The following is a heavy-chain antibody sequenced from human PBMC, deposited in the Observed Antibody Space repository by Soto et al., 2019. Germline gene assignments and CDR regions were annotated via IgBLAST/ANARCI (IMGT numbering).Heavy chain of an antibody. V-gene: IGHV3-15*01. Sequence: GASLRLSCAASGFTFSNVWMSWVRQAAGRGLEWVGRVKSKSDGATTDYAAPVKGRFTVSTDDSQNTLSLQMDSLKIEDTAVYFCTTAAGGMWGADYWGQGT. CDR3: TTAAGGMWGADY. D-gene: IGHD1-26*01. J-gene: IGHJ4*02. CDR2: VKSKSDGATT. CDR1: GFTFSNVW.